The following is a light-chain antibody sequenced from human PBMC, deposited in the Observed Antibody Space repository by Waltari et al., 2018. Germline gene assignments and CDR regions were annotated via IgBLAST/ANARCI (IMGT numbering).Light chain of an antibody. J-gene: IGKJ2*01. CDR1: QTVRHDL. Sequence: EIVLTQSPDTLSLSPGERATLSCRASQTVRHDLLAWYRQRPGQAPRLLIHGAANRAAGIPDRFSGVGSGTDFSLIISRLEPEDFAVYYCQQYGSSPYTFGQGTTLDIK. CDR2: GAA. CDR3: QQYGSSPYT. V-gene: IGKV3-20*01.